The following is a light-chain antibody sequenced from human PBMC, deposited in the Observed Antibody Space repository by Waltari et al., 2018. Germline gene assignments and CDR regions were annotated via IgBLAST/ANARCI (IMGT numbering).Light chain of an antibody. J-gene: IGKJ1*01. CDR1: ESVSTN. CDR2: DAS. Sequence: EIVVTQSPATLSLSPGERATLSCRASESVSTNVAWYQQKPGQPPRLLIYDASTRATGIPARCSGSGSGTEFTLSISSLQSEDFAVYYCHQYKNWPPWTFGQGTKVEIK. CDR3: HQYKNWPPWT. V-gene: IGKV3-15*01.